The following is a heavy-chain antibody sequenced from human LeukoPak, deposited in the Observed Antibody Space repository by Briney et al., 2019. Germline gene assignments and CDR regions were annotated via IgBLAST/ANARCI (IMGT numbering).Heavy chain of an antibody. D-gene: IGHD1-1*01. CDR3: VRLRYTYGKNFDC. CDR1: GFTFKGYW. CDR2: IQHDGSEK. Sequence: GGSLRLSCAASGFTFKGYWMSWVRQAPGKGLEWVANIQHDGSEKKYVDSVKGRFTISRDNAKNSLYLQMDSLRAEDTAVYYCVRLRYTYGKNFDCWGQGTLVTVSS. J-gene: IGHJ4*02. V-gene: IGHV3-7*01.